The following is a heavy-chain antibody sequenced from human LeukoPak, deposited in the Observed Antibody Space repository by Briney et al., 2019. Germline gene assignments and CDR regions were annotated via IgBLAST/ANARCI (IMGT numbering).Heavy chain of an antibody. Sequence: PSETLSLTCAVYGGSFSGYYWSWIRQPPGKGLEWIGEINHSGSTNYNPSLKSRVTISVDTSKNQFSLKLSSVTAADTAVYYCARSPYYYGSGSYFQHWGQGTLVTVSS. D-gene: IGHD3-10*01. CDR3: ARSPYYYGSGSYFQH. CDR2: INHSGST. J-gene: IGHJ1*01. CDR1: GGSFSGYY. V-gene: IGHV4-34*01.